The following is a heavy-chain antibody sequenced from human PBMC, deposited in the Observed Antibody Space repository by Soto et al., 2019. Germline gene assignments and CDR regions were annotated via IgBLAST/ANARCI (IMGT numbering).Heavy chain of an antibody. J-gene: IGHJ6*02. V-gene: IGHV3-43*01. D-gene: IGHD1-26*01. CDR2: ISWDGSST. CDR3: AKYMAGSYSYYYYYYRMDV. CDR1: GFTFDDYT. Sequence: GGSLRLSCAASGFTFDDYTMHWVRQAPGKGLEWVSLISWDGSSTYYADSVKGRFTISRDNSKNSLYLQMNSLRTEDTALYYCAKYMAGSYSYYYYYYRMDVWSQGTTVSVSS.